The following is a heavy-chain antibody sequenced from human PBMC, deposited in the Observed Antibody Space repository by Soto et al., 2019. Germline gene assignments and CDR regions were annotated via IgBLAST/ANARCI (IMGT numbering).Heavy chain of an antibody. J-gene: IGHJ4*02. CDR1: GYTFSKAW. V-gene: IGHV3-15*01. CDR2: IKSKIDGGAT. CDR3: TTERRYYYDSGGY. Sequence: SCKASGYTFSKAWMSWVRQAPGKGLEWVGHIKSKIDGGATDYAAPVKGRFSISRDDSKNTLYLQMNNLETEDTALYYCTTERRYYYDSGGYWGQGTLVTVSS. D-gene: IGHD3-22*01.